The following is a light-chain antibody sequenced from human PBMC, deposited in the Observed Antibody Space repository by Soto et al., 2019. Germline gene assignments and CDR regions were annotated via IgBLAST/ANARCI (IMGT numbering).Light chain of an antibody. CDR3: CSYTRSGTLI. Sequence: QPDLTQPASVSGSPGQSSTISCVGTSGDIGDYNYVSWYQQHPGKVPKVIIYDVSNRPSGVSYRFSGTKSGNTASLTVSGLQAEDEADYYCCSYTRSGTLIFGTGTKVTVL. J-gene: IGLJ1*01. V-gene: IGLV2-14*01. CDR2: DVS. CDR1: SGDIGDYNY.